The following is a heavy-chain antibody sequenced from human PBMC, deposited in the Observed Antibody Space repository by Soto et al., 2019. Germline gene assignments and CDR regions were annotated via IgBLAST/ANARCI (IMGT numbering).Heavy chain of an antibody. CDR2: ITVAGGGT. J-gene: IGHJ4*02. V-gene: IGHV3-23*01. D-gene: IGHD1-26*01. Sequence: EVQLLESGGGLVQPGGSLRLSCAASGFAFTSSAMAWVRQAPGKGLQWVSAITVAGGGTYYADSVKGRFTISRDNSKNTLFLQMNSLSAEDTALYSCAKWPPSPKMGVTTHWGQGTLVSVSS. CDR1: GFAFTSSA. CDR3: AKWPPSPKMGVTTH.